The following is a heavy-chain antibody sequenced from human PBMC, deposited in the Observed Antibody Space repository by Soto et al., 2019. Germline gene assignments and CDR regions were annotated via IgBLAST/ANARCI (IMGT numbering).Heavy chain of an antibody. CDR1: GFTFSSYG. D-gene: IGHD4-17*01. J-gene: IGHJ6*02. Sequence: GGSLRLSCAASGFTFSSYGMHWVRQAPGKGLEWVAVIWYDGSNKYYADSVKGRFTISRDNSKNTLYLQMNSLRAEDTAVYYCARDPYGRRYYYYYGMDVWGQGTTVTVSS. CDR3: ARDPYGRRYYYYYGMDV. V-gene: IGHV3-33*01. CDR2: IWYDGSNK.